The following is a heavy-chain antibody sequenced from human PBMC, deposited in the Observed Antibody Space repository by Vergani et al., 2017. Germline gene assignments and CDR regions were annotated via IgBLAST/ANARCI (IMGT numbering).Heavy chain of an antibody. Sequence: QVQLVQSGSELKKPGASVKVSCKASGYTFTSYAMNWVRQAPGQGLEWMGWINPNSGGTNYAQKFQGWVTMTRDTSISTAYMELSRLRSDDTAVYYCARDPGRYCSSTSCSPLGYFDYWGQGTLVTVSS. D-gene: IGHD2-2*01. J-gene: IGHJ4*02. CDR2: INPNSGGT. V-gene: IGHV1-2*04. CDR3: ARDPGRYCSSTSCSPLGYFDY. CDR1: GYTFTSYA.